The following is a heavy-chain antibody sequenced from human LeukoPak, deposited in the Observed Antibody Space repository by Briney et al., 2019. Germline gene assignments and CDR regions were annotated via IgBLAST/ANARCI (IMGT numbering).Heavy chain of an antibody. CDR3: ARVVAAAGTWWFDP. CDR2: INHGGST. Sequence: SETLSLTCTVSGYSISSGFYWGWIRQPPGKGLEWIASINHGGSTYYNPSLKSRVTISVDTSKNQFSLKLSSVTAADTAVYYCARVVAAAGTWWFDPWGQGTLVTVSS. D-gene: IGHD6-13*01. V-gene: IGHV4-38-2*02. CDR1: GYSISSGFY. J-gene: IGHJ5*02.